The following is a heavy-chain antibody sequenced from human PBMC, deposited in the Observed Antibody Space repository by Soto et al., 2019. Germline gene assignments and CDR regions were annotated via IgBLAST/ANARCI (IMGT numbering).Heavy chain of an antibody. CDR2: ISYDGSNK. Sequence: AGGSLRLSCAAPGFTFSSYGMHWVRQAPGKGLEWVAVISYDGSNKYYADSVKGRFTISRDNSKNTLYLQMNSLRAEDTAVYYCAKVVFPILHAAHYYYYYGMDVWGQGTTVTVSS. CDR1: GFTFSSYG. CDR3: AKVVFPILHAAHYYYYYGMDV. J-gene: IGHJ6*02. V-gene: IGHV3-30*18. D-gene: IGHD3-3*01.